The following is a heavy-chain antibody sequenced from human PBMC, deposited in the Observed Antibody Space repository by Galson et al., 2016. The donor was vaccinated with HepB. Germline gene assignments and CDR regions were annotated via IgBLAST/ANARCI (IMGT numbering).Heavy chain of an antibody. CDR3: ARRLVRIAVFDY. CDR2: ISYIGNT. Sequence: SVSGGSINSNSYYWGWIRQPPGKGLEWIGDISYIGNTFYNPSLKSRVTISVETSRKQFSLNVSSVTAADTAVYYCARRLVRIAVFDYWGQGMLVTVFS. D-gene: IGHD1-26*01. CDR1: GGSINSNSYY. J-gene: IGHJ4*02. V-gene: IGHV4-39*01.